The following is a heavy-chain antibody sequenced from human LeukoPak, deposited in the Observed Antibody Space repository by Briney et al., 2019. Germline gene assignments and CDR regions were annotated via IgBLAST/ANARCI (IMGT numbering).Heavy chain of an antibody. CDR3: ARVHLTMVRGVISVWFDP. J-gene: IGHJ5*02. Sequence: PSETLSLTCTVSGGSISSSSYYWGWIRQPPGKGLEWIGSIYYSGSTYYNPSLKGRVTISVDTSKNQFSLKLSSVTAADTAVYYCARVHLTMVRGVISVWFDPWGQGTLVTVSS. D-gene: IGHD3-10*01. CDR1: GGSISSSSYY. V-gene: IGHV4-39*07. CDR2: IYYSGST.